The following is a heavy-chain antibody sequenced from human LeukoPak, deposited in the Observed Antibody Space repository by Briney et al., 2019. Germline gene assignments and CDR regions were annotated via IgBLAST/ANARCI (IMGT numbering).Heavy chain of an antibody. CDR2: LHLSGGDT. CDR3: AKDLTGTYSDYFDY. D-gene: IGHD1-1*01. J-gene: IGHJ4*02. V-gene: IGHV3-23*01. Sequence: GGSLRLSCAASGFSFSNYAMTWVRQAPGKGLEWVSSLHLSGGDTYYADSVKGRFIISGDNSRNTLYLQMNSLRVDDTAVYYCAKDLTGTYSDYFDYWGQGTLVTVSS. CDR1: GFSFSNYA.